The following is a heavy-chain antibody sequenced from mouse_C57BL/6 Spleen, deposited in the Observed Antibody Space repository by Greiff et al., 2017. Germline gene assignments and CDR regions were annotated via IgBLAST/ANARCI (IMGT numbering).Heavy chain of an antibody. J-gene: IGHJ2*01. D-gene: IGHD1-1*01. CDR2: ITPNYGTT. Sequence: VQLQQSGPELVKPGASVKISCKASGYSFTDYNMNWVKQSNGKSLEWIGVITPNYGTTSYNLKFKGKATLTVAQSSSIAYMQLNSLTSEDSAVYYCARTDGSSLYFDYWGQGTTLTVSS. CDR1: GYSFTDYN. CDR3: ARTDGSSLYFDY. V-gene: IGHV1-39*01.